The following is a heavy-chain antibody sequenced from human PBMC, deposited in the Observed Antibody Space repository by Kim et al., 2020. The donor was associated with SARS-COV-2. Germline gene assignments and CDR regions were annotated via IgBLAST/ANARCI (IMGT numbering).Heavy chain of an antibody. Sequence: SQQFQGRVTVTRDASASTAYMELSSLSSDDTAVYYCAKAGYSSPYNWFDPWGQGTLVTVSS. J-gene: IGHJ5*02. V-gene: IGHV1-3*01. CDR3: AKAGYSSPYNWFDP. D-gene: IGHD6-13*01.